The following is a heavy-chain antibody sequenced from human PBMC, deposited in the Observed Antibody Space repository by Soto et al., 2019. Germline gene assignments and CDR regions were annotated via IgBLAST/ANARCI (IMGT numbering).Heavy chain of an antibody. Sequence: LRLSCAASGFTFSSYAMHWVRQAPGKGLEWVAVISYDGSNKYYADSVKGRFTISRDNAKNSLYLQMSSLRAEDTAVYYCARELELNWFDPWGQGTLVTVSS. D-gene: IGHD1-7*01. CDR2: ISYDGSNK. J-gene: IGHJ5*02. V-gene: IGHV3-30-3*01. CDR3: ARELELNWFDP. CDR1: GFTFSSYA.